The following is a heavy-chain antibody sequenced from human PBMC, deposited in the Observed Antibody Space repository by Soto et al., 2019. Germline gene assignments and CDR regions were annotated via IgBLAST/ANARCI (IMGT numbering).Heavy chain of an antibody. V-gene: IGHV3-23*01. CDR1: GFNFSSYA. Sequence: GSLRLSCAACGFNFSSYAMSWVRQAPGKGLEWVSAISGSGGSTYYADSVKGRFTISRDNSKNTLYLQMNSLRAEDTAIYYCAKRPRALLTFDYWGQGTLVTVSS. CDR3: AKRPRALLTFDY. CDR2: ISGSGGST. D-gene: IGHD1-26*01. J-gene: IGHJ4*02.